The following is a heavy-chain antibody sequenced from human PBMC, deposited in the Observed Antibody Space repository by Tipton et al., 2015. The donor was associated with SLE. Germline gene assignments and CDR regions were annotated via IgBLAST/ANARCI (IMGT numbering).Heavy chain of an antibody. J-gene: IGHJ4*02. CDR3: ARGESSGYLYYFDY. Sequence: TLSLTCTVSGGSISTYYWSWIRQPPGKGLEWIGYIYYSGSTNYSPSLKSRVTMSVDTSKDQFSLKLSSVTAADTAVYYCARGESSGYLYYFDYWGQGTLVTVSS. D-gene: IGHD3-22*01. V-gene: IGHV4-59*01. CDR1: GGSISTYY. CDR2: IYYSGST.